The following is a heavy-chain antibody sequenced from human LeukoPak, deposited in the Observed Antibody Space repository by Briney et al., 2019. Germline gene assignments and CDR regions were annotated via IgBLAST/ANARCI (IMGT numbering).Heavy chain of an antibody. D-gene: IGHD2/OR15-2a*01. J-gene: IGHJ5*02. V-gene: IGHV3-7*01. Sequence: GSLRLSCEVPGFTIRNQWMSWVRQAPGKGLEWVANIKEDGREKYYVDSVKGRFTISRDNGKNSLYLQMNSLRVDDTALYYCVRDPFFSVPWGQGTLVTVSS. CDR3: VRDPFFSVP. CDR1: GFTIRNQW. CDR2: IKEDGREK.